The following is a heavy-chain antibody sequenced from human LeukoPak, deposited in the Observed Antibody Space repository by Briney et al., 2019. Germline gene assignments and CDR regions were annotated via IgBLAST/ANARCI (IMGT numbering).Heavy chain of an antibody. V-gene: IGHV3-20*01. J-gene: IGHJ6*02. CDR3: ASFYYDSSGYYSHV. CDR2: INWNGGST. Sequence: GGSLRLSCAASGFTFDDYGMSWVRQAPGKGLEWVSGINWNGGSTGYADSLKGRFTISRDNAKNSLYLQMNSLRAEDTALYHCASFYYDSSGYYSHVWGQGTTVTVSS. CDR1: GFTFDDYG. D-gene: IGHD3-22*01.